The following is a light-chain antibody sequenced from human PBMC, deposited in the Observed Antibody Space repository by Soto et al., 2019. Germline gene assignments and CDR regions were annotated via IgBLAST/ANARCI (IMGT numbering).Light chain of an antibody. V-gene: IGKV3-11*01. J-gene: IGKJ2*01. CDR1: QSVSSY. Sequence: EIVLTQSPATLSLSPGERATLSCRASQSVSSYLAWYQQKPGQAPRLLIYDASNRATGIPARLSGSGSATAFTLTISSLEPEEFAVYYCRQRSNWPPYTFGQGTKLEIK. CDR2: DAS. CDR3: RQRSNWPPYT.